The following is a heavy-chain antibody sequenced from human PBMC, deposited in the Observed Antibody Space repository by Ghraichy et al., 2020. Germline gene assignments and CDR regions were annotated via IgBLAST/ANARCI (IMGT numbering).Heavy chain of an antibody. CDR2: ISWDGGST. V-gene: IGHV3-43*01. D-gene: IGHD4-23*01. CDR1: GFTFDDYT. CDR3: AKDGYGGNGLSD. Sequence: GESLNISCAASGFTFDDYTMHWVRQAPGKGLEWVSLISWDGGSTYYADSVKGRFTISRDNSKNSLYLQMNSLRTEDTALYYCAKDGYGGNGLSDWGQGTLVTVSS. J-gene: IGHJ4*02.